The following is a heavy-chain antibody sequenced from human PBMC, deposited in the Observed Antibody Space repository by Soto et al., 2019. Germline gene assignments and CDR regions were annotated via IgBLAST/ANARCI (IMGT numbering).Heavy chain of an antibody. J-gene: IGHJ4*02. CDR1: GFTFSNAW. D-gene: IGHD4-17*01. CDR2: IKSKTDGGTT. CDR3: TTDAVTTGVGFFDY. Sequence: EVQLVESGGGLVKPGGSLRLSCAASGFTFSNAWMSWVRQAPGKGLEWVGRIKSKTDGGTTDYAAPVKGRFTISRDDSKNTLYLQMNSLKTEYTAVYYCTTDAVTTGVGFFDYWGQGTLVTVSS. V-gene: IGHV3-15*01.